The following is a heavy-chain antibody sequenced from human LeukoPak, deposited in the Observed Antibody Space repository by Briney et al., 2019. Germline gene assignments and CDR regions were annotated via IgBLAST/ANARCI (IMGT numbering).Heavy chain of an antibody. Sequence: GGSLRLSCAASGFTFSSYEMHWVRQATGKGLEWVSAIGTAGDTYYPGSVKGRFTISRENAKNSLYLQMNSLRAGDTAVYYCARAGFGGRAFDIWGQGTMVTVSS. J-gene: IGHJ3*02. V-gene: IGHV3-13*01. CDR1: GFTFSSYE. CDR3: ARAGFGGRAFDI. CDR2: IGTAGDT. D-gene: IGHD3-10*01.